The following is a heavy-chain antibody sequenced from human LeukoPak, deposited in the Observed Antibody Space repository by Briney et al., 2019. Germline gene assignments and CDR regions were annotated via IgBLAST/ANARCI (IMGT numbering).Heavy chain of an antibody. CDR2: ISGSGGST. CDR1: RFSFSSYA. V-gene: IGHV3-23*01. CDR3: ASLGGYSGYDDY. D-gene: IGHD5-12*01. Sequence: GGSLRLSCAASRFSFSSYAMSWVRQAPGKGLEWVSAISGSGGSTYYADSVKGRFTISRDNSKNTLYLQMNSLRAEDTAVYYCASLGGYSGYDDYWGQGTLVTVSS. J-gene: IGHJ4*02.